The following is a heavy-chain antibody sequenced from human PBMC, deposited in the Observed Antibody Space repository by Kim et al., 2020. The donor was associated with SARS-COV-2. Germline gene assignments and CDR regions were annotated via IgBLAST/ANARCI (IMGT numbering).Heavy chain of an antibody. Sequence: TYYNPSLKSRVTISKDASKNQYSLNLNSVTNAETAVYYCVGRKGNGDQLDYWGQGILVTVSS. CDR2: T. V-gene: IGHV4-39*07. D-gene: IGHD4-17*01. J-gene: IGHJ4*02. CDR3: VGRKGNGDQLDY.